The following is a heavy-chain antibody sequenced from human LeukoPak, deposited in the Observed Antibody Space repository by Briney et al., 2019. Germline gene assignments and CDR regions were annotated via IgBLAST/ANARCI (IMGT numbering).Heavy chain of an antibody. CDR1: GYNFANYW. Sequence: HGESLKISCKGSGYNFANYWIGWVRQMPGKGLEWMGIIYPGDSDTRYSPHFQGQVTMSADKSITTAYLQWSSLKASDTAIYFCARYDRDYAFFDYWGQGTPVTVSS. J-gene: IGHJ4*02. CDR2: IYPGDSDT. CDR3: ARYDRDYAFFDY. D-gene: IGHD4-17*01. V-gene: IGHV5-51*01.